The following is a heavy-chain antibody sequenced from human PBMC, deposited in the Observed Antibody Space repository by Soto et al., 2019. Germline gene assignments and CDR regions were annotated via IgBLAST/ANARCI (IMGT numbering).Heavy chain of an antibody. D-gene: IGHD2-15*01. CDR2: IIPIFGTA. J-gene: IGHJ6*02. CDR1: GGTFSSYA. Sequence: ASVKVSCKXSGGTFSSYAISWVRQAPGQGLEWMGGIIPIFGTANYAQKFQGRVTITADESTSTAYMELSSLRSEDTAVYYCAREFLRWSGQSTESAPLIAGYYGMDVWGQGTTVTVSS. V-gene: IGHV1-69*13. CDR3: AREFLRWSGQSTESAPLIAGYYGMDV.